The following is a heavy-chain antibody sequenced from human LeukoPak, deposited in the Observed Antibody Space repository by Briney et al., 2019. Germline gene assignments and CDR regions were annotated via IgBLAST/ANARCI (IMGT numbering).Heavy chain of an antibody. CDR1: EFPFSKAW. J-gene: IGHJ4*02. D-gene: IGHD3-10*01. V-gene: IGHV4-59*08. CDR2: IYYTGSA. CDR3: ARHGGYGSGIDPLDY. Sequence: GSLRLSCAVSEFPFSKAWMSWVRQAPGKGLEWIAYIYYTGSANYNPSLKSRGTMSVDTSKNQFSLKLTSVTAADTAVYYCARHGGYGSGIDPLDYWGQGTLVIVSS.